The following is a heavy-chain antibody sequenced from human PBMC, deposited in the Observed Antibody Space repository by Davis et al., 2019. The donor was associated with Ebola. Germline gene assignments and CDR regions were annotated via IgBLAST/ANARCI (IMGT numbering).Heavy chain of an antibody. CDR1: GGSFSGHY. V-gene: IGHV4-34*01. CDR2: INPSGST. CDR3: ARVQQQLEPFDY. Sequence: SETLSLTCAVYGGSFSGHYWTWIRQPPGKGLEWIGEINPSGSTNYSPSLKSRVTISLDTSKNQISLRLSSVTAADTAVYYCARVQQQLEPFDYWGQGTLVTVSS. D-gene: IGHD6-13*01. J-gene: IGHJ4*02.